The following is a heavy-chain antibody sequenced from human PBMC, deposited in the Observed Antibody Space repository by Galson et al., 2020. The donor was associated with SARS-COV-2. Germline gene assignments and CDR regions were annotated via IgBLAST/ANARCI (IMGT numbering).Heavy chain of an antibody. CDR2: ISSGSYTI. J-gene: IGHJ4*02. V-gene: IGHV3-48*04. D-gene: IGHD5-18*01. CDR3: AMDPGYSMKG. Sequence: GGSLRLSCAASGFTFSSYDMNWVRQAPGKGLEWVSHISSGSYTIYYADSVKGQITISRDNAKNSLYLQMNSLRVEDTAVYYCAMDPGYSMKGWGQGTLVTVSS. CDR1: GFTFSSYD.